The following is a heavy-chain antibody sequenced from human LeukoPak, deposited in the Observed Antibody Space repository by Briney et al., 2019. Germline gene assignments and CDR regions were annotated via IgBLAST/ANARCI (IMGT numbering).Heavy chain of an antibody. CDR1: GFNFSEFW. CDR3: ARAPQQWLVLGEDYYYMDV. D-gene: IGHD6-19*01. J-gene: IGHJ6*03. Sequence: GGSLRLSCVASGFTSGFNFSEFWMSWVRQAPGKGLEWVANIKEDGSERYSVDSVEGRFTISRDNAKKSLYLQMNSLRAEDTAVYYCARAPQQWLVLGEDYYYMDVWGKGTTVTVSS. CDR2: IKEDGSER. V-gene: IGHV3-7*01.